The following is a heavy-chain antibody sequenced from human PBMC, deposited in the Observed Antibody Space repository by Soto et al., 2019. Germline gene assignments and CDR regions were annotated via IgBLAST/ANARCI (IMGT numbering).Heavy chain of an antibody. CDR3: ALGSSSSRRYYYCGMDV. Sequence: EVQLLESGGGLVQPGGSLRLSCAASGFTFSSYAMSWVRQAPGKGLEWVSAISGSGGSTYYADSVKGRFTISRDNSWNTLYRQMNSLRAEDTAVYYCALGSSSSRRYYYCGMDVWGQGNTVTVSS. V-gene: IGHV3-23*01. D-gene: IGHD6-13*01. CDR1: GFTFSSYA. CDR2: ISGSGGST. J-gene: IGHJ6*02.